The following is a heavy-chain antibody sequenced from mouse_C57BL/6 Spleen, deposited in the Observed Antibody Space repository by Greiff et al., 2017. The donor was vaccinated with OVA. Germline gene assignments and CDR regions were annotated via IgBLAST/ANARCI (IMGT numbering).Heavy chain of an antibody. Sequence: QVQLQQPGAELVKPGASVKLSCKASGYTFTSYWVQWVKQRPGQGLEWIGEIDPSDSYTNYNQKFKGKATLTVDTSSSTAYMQLSSLTSEDSAVYYCARRGYSSGYVWFAYWGQGTLVTVSA. V-gene: IGHV1-50*01. CDR1: GYTFTSYW. CDR3: ARRGYSSGYVWFAY. D-gene: IGHD3-2*02. CDR2: IDPSDSYT. J-gene: IGHJ3*01.